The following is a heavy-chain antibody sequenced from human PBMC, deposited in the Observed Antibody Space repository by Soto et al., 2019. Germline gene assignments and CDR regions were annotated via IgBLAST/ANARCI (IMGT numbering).Heavy chain of an antibody. Sequence: QVQLVQSGAEVKKPGASVKVSCKASGYSFTSYGISWVRQAPGQGLEWMGWLSAYNGTTNSPQKLQGRVTTTTDTSTSTASMALRSLRSDDTAVYYCATDNGFGESDVWGQGTTVTVSS. D-gene: IGHD3-10*01. V-gene: IGHV1-18*01. CDR1: GYSFTSYG. J-gene: IGHJ6*02. CDR3: ATDNGFGESDV. CDR2: LSAYNGTT.